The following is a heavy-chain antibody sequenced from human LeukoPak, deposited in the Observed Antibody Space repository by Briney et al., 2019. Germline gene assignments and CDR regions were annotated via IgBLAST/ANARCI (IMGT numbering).Heavy chain of an antibody. CDR2: INPNSGGT. V-gene: IGHV1-2*02. CDR3: ATDGFYYGSGSYLFDY. Sequence: GASVKVSCKASGYTFTGYYMHWVRQAPGQGLEWMGWINPNSGGTNYAQKFQGRVTMTRDTSISTAYMELSRLRSDDTAVYYCATDGFYYGSGSYLFDYWGQGTLVTVSS. CDR1: GYTFTGYY. D-gene: IGHD3-10*01. J-gene: IGHJ4*02.